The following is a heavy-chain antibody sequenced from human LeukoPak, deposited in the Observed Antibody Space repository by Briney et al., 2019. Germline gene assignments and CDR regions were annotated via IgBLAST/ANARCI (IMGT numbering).Heavy chain of an antibody. CDR1: GYTFTGYY. Sequence: ASVKVSCKASGYTFTGYYMHWVRQAPGQGLEWMGWINPNSGGTNYAQKFQGRVTSTRDTSISTAYMELSRLRSDGTAVYYCARVPPTSDYSRREYGMDVWGQGTTVTVSS. V-gene: IGHV1-2*01. CDR3: ARVPPTSDYSRREYGMDV. D-gene: IGHD6-13*01. CDR2: INPNSGGT. J-gene: IGHJ6*02.